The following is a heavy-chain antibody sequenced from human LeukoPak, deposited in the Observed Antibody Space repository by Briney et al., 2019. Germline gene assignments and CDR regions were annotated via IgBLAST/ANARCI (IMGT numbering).Heavy chain of an antibody. CDR3: ARDMPAAARSFDY. V-gene: IGHV1-2*02. CDR1: GYTFTGYY. Sequence: APVKVSCKASGYTFTGYYMHWVRQAPGQGLEWMGWINPNSGGTNYAQKFQGRVTMTRDTSISTAYMELSRLRSDDTAVYYCARDMPAAARSFDYWGQGTLVTVSS. D-gene: IGHD2-2*01. J-gene: IGHJ4*02. CDR2: INPNSGGT.